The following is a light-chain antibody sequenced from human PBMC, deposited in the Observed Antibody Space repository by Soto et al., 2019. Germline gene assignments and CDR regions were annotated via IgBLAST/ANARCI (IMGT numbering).Light chain of an antibody. J-gene: IGKJ1*01. CDR2: KTT. CDR3: QYDDNYSWT. CDR1: QSIGVW. Sequence: DIQLTQSPSTLSASVGDRVTITCRSSQSIGVWLTWYQQKPGKAPKFLIYKTTTVESGVPSRFSGSGSGTEFTLTISSLQPDEFATYPCQYDDNYSWTFVQGTKVEIK. V-gene: IGKV1-5*03.